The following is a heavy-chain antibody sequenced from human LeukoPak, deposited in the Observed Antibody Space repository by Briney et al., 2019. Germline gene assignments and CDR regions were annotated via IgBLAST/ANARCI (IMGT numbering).Heavy chain of an antibody. CDR1: GYTFTGYY. J-gene: IGHJ6*03. D-gene: IGHD6-19*01. V-gene: IGHV7-4-1*02. CDR2: INTNTGNP. Sequence: ASVKVSCKASGYTFTGYYMHWVRQAPGQGLEWMGWINTNTGNPTYAQGFTGRFVFSFDTSVSTAYLQISSLKTEDTALYYCAGSPSSGSTLDSYYYYMDVWGKGTTVTVSS. CDR3: AGSPSSGSTLDSYYYYMDV.